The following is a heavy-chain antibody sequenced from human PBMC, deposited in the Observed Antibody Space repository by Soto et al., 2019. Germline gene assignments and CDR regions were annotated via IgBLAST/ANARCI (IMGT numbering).Heavy chain of an antibody. J-gene: IGHJ6*02. CDR1: GGTFSSYA. D-gene: IGHD1-1*01. CDR2: IIPIFGTA. V-gene: IGHV1-69*13. Sequence: VASVKVSCKASGGTFSSYAISWVRQAPGQGLEWMGGIIPIFGTANYAQKFQGRVTITADESTCTAYMELGSLRSEDTAVYYCATLQLERRAYYYGMDVWGQGTTVTVSS. CDR3: ATLQLERRAYYYGMDV.